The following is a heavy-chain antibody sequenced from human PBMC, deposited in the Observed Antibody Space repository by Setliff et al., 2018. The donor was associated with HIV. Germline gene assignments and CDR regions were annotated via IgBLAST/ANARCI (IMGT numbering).Heavy chain of an antibody. Sequence: SETLSLTCSVSGGSITGYWWSWIRQPAGKGLEWIGRIYSAGWTIYNPSLESRVTMSVDTSKNQFSLSLSSMTAADTAVYFCVRGPQWLVQKGRVYYFDYWGQGTLVTVSS. CDR2: IYSAGWT. J-gene: IGHJ4*02. CDR1: GGSITGYW. CDR3: VRGPQWLVQKGRVYYFDY. V-gene: IGHV4-4*07. D-gene: IGHD6-19*01.